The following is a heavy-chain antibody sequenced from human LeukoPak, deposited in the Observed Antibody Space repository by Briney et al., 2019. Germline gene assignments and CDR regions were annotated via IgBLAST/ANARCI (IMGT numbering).Heavy chain of an antibody. V-gene: IGHV3-30-3*01. CDR2: ISYDGSNK. CDR1: GFTFSSYA. CDR3: ARGMDDFWSGYLF. J-gene: IGHJ4*02. Sequence: GGSLRLSCAASGFTFSSYAMHWVRQAPGKGLEWVAVISYDGSNKYCADSVKGRFTISRDNSKNTLYLQMNSLRTEDTAVYYCARGMDDFWSGYLFWGQGILVTVSS. D-gene: IGHD3-3*01.